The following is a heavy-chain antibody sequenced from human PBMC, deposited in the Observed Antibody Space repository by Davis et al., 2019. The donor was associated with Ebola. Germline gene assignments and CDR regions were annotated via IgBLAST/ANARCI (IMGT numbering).Heavy chain of an antibody. Sequence: SETLSLTCAVYGGSFSGYYWSWIRQPPGKGLEWIGEINHSGSTNYNLSLKSRVTISVDTSKNQFSLKLSSVTAADTAVYFCAGAGYSSGWNFASWGQGTLVTVSS. D-gene: IGHD6-19*01. CDR2: INHSGST. CDR3: AGAGYSSGWNFAS. CDR1: GGSFSGYY. J-gene: IGHJ4*02. V-gene: IGHV4-34*01.